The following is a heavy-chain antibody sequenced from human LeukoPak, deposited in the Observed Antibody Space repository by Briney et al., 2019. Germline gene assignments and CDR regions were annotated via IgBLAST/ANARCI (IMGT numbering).Heavy chain of an antibody. V-gene: IGHV3-7*01. CDR1: GFTFSSYW. J-gene: IGHJ4*02. Sequence: GGSLRLSCAASGFTFSSYWMNWVRQAPGKGLEWVANIKHDGSEKYYVDSVKGRFTISRDNAKNSLYLQMNSLRAEDAALYYRARDPTRGYSYGYEDYWGQGTLVTVSS. CDR3: ARDPTRGYSYGYEDY. D-gene: IGHD5-18*01. CDR2: IKHDGSEK.